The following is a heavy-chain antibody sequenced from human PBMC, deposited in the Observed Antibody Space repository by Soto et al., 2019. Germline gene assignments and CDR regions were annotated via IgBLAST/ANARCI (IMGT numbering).Heavy chain of an antibody. CDR2: INHSGST. J-gene: IGHJ4*02. CDR1: GGSFSGYY. D-gene: IGHD6-19*01. V-gene: IGHV4-34*01. Sequence: QVQLQQWGAGLLKPSETLSLTCAVYGGSFSGYYWSWIRQPPGKGLEWIGEINHSGSTNYNPTLKSRVTISVDTSKNQFSLKLSSVTAANTAVYYCAREEQWLTRRPGGEAGFDYWGQGTLVTVSS. CDR3: AREEQWLTRRPGGEAGFDY.